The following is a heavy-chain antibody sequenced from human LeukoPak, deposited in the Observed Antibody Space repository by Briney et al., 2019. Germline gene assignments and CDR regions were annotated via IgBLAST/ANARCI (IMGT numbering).Heavy chain of an antibody. CDR2: INHSGST. CDR3: ARWGYGGNSGVGWYFDL. J-gene: IGHJ2*01. D-gene: IGHD4-23*01. V-gene: IGHV4-34*01. CDR1: GGSFSGYY. Sequence: SETLSLTCAVYGGSFSGYYWSWIRQPPGKGLEWIGEINHSGSTNYNPSLKSRVTIPVDTSKNQFSLKLSSVTAADTAVYYCARWGYGGNSGVGWYFDLWGRGTLVTVSS.